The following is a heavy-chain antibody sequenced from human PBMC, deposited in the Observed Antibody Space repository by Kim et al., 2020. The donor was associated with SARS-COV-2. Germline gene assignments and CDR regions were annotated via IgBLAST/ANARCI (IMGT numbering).Heavy chain of an antibody. CDR1: GFTFSDHY. CDR3: ARVRLGAGATRRASDY. D-gene: IGHD1-26*01. CDR2: TRNKANSYNT. J-gene: IGHJ4*02. Sequence: GGSLRLSCAASGFTFSDHYMAWVRQAPGKGLEWVGRTRNKANSYNTEYAATVKGRFTISRDEDTNSLHLHMNSLKTEDTAVYYCARVRLGAGATRRASDYWGQGTLVTVSS. V-gene: IGHV3-72*01.